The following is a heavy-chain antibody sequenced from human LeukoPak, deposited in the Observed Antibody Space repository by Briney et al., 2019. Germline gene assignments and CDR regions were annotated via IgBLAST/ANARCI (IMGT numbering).Heavy chain of an antibody. D-gene: IGHD3-22*01. J-gene: IGHJ4*02. CDR1: GGSISSSSYY. CDR3: AREQYYYDSSGYYTLYFDY. V-gene: IGHV4-39*02. Sequence: PSETLSLTCTVSGGSISSSSYYWGWIRQPPGKGLEWIGSIYYSGSTYYNPSLKSRVTISVDTSKNQFSLKLSSVTAADTAVYYCAREQYYYDSSGYYTLYFDYWGQGTLVTVSS. CDR2: IYYSGST.